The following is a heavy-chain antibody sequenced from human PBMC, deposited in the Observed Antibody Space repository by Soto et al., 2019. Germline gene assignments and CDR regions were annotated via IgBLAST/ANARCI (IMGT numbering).Heavy chain of an antibody. CDR3: VRVVAIPGYPDN. V-gene: IGHV1-69*12. J-gene: IGHJ4*02. D-gene: IGHD5-12*01. CDR2: IVPIVDTS. Sequence: QVQLVQSGAEVRQPASSVKVSCKTSGGTFSSYAISWVRQAPGQGLEWMGGIVPIVDTSTYAQKVQGRVTITADESTSTVYMELSSLRSDDTAVYYCVRVVAIPGYPDNWGQGSLFTVSS. CDR1: GGTFSSYA.